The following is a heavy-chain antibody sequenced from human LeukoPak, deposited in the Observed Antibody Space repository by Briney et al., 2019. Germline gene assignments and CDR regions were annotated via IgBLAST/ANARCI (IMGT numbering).Heavy chain of an antibody. D-gene: IGHD6-19*01. CDR3: ARAGSGWYYFDY. J-gene: IGHJ4*02. Sequence: AGSLTLSCEASGFTFSAYAMTWVRQAPGKGLEWVSSIGSDNKPHYSESVKGRFAISRDNSKNMLFLQLNSLRAGDTAVYYCARAGSGWYYFDYWGKGTVVTVSS. CDR2: IGSDNKP. V-gene: IGHV3-23*05. CDR1: GFTFSAYA.